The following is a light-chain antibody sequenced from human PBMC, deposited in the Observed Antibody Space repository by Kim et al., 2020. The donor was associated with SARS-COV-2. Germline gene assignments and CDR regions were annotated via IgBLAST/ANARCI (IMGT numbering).Light chain of an antibody. CDR1: SSNIVSNY. CDR3: GAWDSSLSTWV. Sequence: QSVLTQPPSVSAAPGQKVTISCSGSSSNIVSNYVSWYQQLPGTAPKLLIYDNNKRPSGIPDRFSGSKSGTSATLGITGLQTGDEADYYCGAWDSSLSTWVFGGGTQLTVL. J-gene: IGLJ3*02. CDR2: DNN. V-gene: IGLV1-51*01.